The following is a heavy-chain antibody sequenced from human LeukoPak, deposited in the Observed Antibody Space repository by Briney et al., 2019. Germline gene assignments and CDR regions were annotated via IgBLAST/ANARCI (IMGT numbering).Heavy chain of an antibody. V-gene: IGHV3-53*01. D-gene: IGHD2/OR15-2a*01. J-gene: IGHJ6*03. CDR1: GFTVSDNY. CDR2: IYGGST. Sequence: GGSLRLSCAASGFTVSDNYMTWVRQAPGKGLEWVSIIYGGSTYYADSVKGRFTISRDNSKNTVYLQMNSLRVEDTAVYYCARDFEGVHRTTNSYTYYYYMDVWGKGTTVIVSS. CDR3: ARDFEGVHRTTNSYTYYYYMDV.